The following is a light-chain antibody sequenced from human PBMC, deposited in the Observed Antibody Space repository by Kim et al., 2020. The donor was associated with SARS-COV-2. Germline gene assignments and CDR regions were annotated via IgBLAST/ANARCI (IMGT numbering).Light chain of an antibody. CDR1: QRVSSY. V-gene: IGKV3-11*01. J-gene: IGKJ2*01. CDR3: QQRSNWPP. Sequence: EIVLTQSPATLSLSPGERATLSCRASQRVSSYLAWYQQKPGQAPRLLIYDASNRATGIPARFSGSGSGTDFTLTISSLEPEDFAVYYWQQRSNWPPFGQGTKLEI. CDR2: DAS.